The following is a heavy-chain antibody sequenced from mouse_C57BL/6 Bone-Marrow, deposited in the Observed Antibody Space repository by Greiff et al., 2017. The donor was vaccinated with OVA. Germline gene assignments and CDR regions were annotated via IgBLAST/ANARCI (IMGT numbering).Heavy chain of an antibody. D-gene: IGHD1-1*01. CDR2: IDPENGDT. J-gene: IGHJ1*03. CDR1: GFNIKDDY. Sequence: EVKLEESGAELVRPGASVKLSCTASGFNIKDDYMHWVKQRPEQGLEWIGWIDPENGDTESASKFQGKATITADTSSNPAYLQLSSLTSEDTAVYYCTTSYGSSCVVWGTGTTVTVSS. CDR3: TTSYGSSCVV. V-gene: IGHV14-4*01.